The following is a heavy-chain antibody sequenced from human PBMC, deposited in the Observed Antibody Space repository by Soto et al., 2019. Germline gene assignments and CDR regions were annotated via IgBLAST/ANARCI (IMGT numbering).Heavy chain of an antibody. D-gene: IGHD1-26*01. CDR1: GYTFTSYG. CDR2: ISAYDGNT. J-gene: IGHJ6*02. CDR3: ARGGHIVGATNDYYYYGMDV. V-gene: IGHV1-18*01. Sequence: SVKVSCKASGYTFTSYGISWVRQAPGQGLEWMGWISAYDGNTNYAQKLQGRVTMTTDTSTSTAYMELRSLRSDDTAVYYCARGGHIVGATNDYYYYGMDVWGQGTTVTVSS.